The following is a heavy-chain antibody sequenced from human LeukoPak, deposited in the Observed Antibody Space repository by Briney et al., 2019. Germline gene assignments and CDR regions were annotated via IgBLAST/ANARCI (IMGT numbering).Heavy chain of an antibody. Sequence: SSETLSLTCTVSGYSISSGYYWGWIRQPPGKGLEWIGSIYHSGSTYYNPSLKSRVTISVDTSKNQFSLKLSSVTAADTAVYYCARDRYYGDYVTLDYWGQGTLVTVSS. D-gene: IGHD4-17*01. CDR1: GYSISSGYY. CDR3: ARDRYYGDYVTLDY. V-gene: IGHV4-38-2*02. CDR2: IYHSGST. J-gene: IGHJ4*02.